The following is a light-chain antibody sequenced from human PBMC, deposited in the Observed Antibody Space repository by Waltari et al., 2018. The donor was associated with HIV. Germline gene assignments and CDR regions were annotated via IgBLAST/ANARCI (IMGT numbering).Light chain of an antibody. CDR3: QQHNSYPRT. V-gene: IGKV1-17*01. J-gene: IGKJ1*01. CDR2: AAS. Sequence: DIQMTQSPSSLSASVGDRLTSTCRTSQTIGNDLGWYQQKPGEAAKRLVYAASISQSGDPSRVSRSGSGTDFTLTISSLAPDDYATYYCQQHNSYPRTFGQGTKVEV. CDR1: QTIGND.